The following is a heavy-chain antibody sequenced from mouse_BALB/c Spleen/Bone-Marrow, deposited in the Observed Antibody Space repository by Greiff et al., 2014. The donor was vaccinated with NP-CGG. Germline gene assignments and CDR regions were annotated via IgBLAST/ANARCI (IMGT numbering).Heavy chain of an antibody. V-gene: IGHV1-9*01. D-gene: IGHD1-2*01. CDR2: ILPGTGST. Sequence: QVQLQQSGAELMKPGASVEISCKATGYTFSHYWIEWVKQRPGHGLEWIGEILPGTGSTKYNEKFKGKATITADTSSSTAYMQLSSLTSEDSAVYYCTRSLRRYFDYWGQGTTLTVSS. CDR1: GYTFSHYW. J-gene: IGHJ2*01. CDR3: TRSLRRYFDY.